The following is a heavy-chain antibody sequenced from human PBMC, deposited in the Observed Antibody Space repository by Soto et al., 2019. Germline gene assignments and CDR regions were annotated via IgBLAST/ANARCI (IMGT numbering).Heavy chain of an antibody. V-gene: IGHV3-74*01. Sequence: EVQVVESGGGLVQPGGSLRLSCAASGFTFSSSWMHWVRQAPGKGLVWVSRINTDGSITNYADSVKGRFTISRDNAKNTLYLQMSSLSAEDTALYYCVRYCISPSCYPIRDYWGQGALVTVSS. CDR2: INTDGSIT. CDR3: VRYCISPSCYPIRDY. CDR1: GFTFSSSW. J-gene: IGHJ4*02. D-gene: IGHD2-2*01.